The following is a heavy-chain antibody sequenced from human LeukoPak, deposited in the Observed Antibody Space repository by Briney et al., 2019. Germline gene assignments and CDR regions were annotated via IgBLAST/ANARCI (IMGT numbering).Heavy chain of an antibody. V-gene: IGHV4-39*01. J-gene: IGHJ5*02. CDR2: IYYSGST. CDR1: GGSISISTYY. Sequence: SETLSLTCTVSGGSISISTYYWGWLRQPPGKGLEWIGNIYYSGSTYYNPSLKSRVTISVDTSKNQCSLRLSSVTAADTAVYYCARLGTGYDSSGYSIGWFDPWGQGTLVTVSS. CDR3: ARLGTGYDSSGYSIGWFDP. D-gene: IGHD3-22*01.